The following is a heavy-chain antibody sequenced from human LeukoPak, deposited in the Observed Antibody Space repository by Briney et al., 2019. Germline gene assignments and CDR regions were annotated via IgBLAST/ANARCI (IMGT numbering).Heavy chain of an antibody. V-gene: IGHV1-8*01. CDR2: MNPNSGNT. Sequence: ASVKVSCKASGYTFTSYDINWVRQATGQGLEWMGWMNPNSGNTGYAQKFQGRVTMTRNTSISTAYMELSSLRSEDTAVYYCARGPPGYYYGSGSYFGWFDPWGQGTLVTVSS. CDR3: ARGPPGYYYGSGSYFGWFDP. D-gene: IGHD3-10*01. J-gene: IGHJ5*02. CDR1: GYTFTSYD.